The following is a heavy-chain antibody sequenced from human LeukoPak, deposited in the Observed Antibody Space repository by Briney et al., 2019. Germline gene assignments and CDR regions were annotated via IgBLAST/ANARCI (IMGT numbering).Heavy chain of an antibody. Sequence: GSLRLSCAASGFAVSTKYMSWVRQAPGKGLEWVSLIHSVSGTYYADSVKGRFTISRDNSKNTLYLQMNNLRAEDTAVYYCARGGNSSTWYEFDYWGQGTLVTVSS. CDR3: ARGGNSSTWYEFDY. CDR2: IHSVSGT. V-gene: IGHV3-53*01. D-gene: IGHD6-13*01. J-gene: IGHJ4*02. CDR1: GFAVSTKY.